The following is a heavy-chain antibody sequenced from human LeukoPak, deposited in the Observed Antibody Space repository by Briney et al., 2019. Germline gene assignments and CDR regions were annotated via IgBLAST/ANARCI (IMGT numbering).Heavy chain of an antibody. CDR1: GFTFSTYS. D-gene: IGHD3-3*01. V-gene: IGHV3-21*01. J-gene: IGHJ3*02. CDR2: VSSSSSYI. CDR3: ARVGYYDFWSGSDPGAFDI. Sequence: PGGSLRLSCAASGFTFSTYSMNWVRQAPGKGLEWVSSVSSSSSYIYYADSVKGRFTISRDNAKNSLYLQMNSLRAEDTAAFYCARVGYYDFWSGSDPGAFDIWGQGTMVTVSS.